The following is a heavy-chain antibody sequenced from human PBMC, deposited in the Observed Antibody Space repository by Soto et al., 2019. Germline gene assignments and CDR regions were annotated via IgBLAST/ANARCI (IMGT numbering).Heavy chain of an antibody. D-gene: IGHD3-10*01. V-gene: IGHV4-31*03. J-gene: IGHJ4*02. CDR2: IYYSGST. Sequence: PSETLSLTCTVSGGSISSGGYYWSWIRQHPGKGLEWIGYIYYSGSTYYNPSLKSRVTISVDTSKNQFSLKLSSVTAADTAVYYCARYHMVGARGVMGFDYWGQGTLVTVSS. CDR3: ARYHMVGARGVMGFDY. CDR1: GGSISSGGYY.